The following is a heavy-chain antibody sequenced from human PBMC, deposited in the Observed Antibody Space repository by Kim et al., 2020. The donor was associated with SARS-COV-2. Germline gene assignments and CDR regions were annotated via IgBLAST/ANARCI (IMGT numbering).Heavy chain of an antibody. J-gene: IGHJ6*02. Sequence: ASVKVSCKASGYTFTSYYMHWVRQAPGQGLEWMGIINPSGGSTSYAQKFQGRVTMTRDTSTSTVYMELSSLRSEDTAVYYCASDRAAGKTYYYYYGMDVWGQGTTVTVSS. CDR2: INPSGGST. CDR1: GYTFTSYY. CDR3: ASDRAAGKTYYYYYGMDV. D-gene: IGHD6-13*01. V-gene: IGHV1-46*01.